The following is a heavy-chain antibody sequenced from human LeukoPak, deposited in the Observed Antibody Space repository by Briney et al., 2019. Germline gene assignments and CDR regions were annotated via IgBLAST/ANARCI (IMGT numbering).Heavy chain of an antibody. CDR3: AKDGSGLTYYFDY. V-gene: IGHV3-30*18. Sequence: GGSLRLSCAASGFTSSSYGMHWVRQAPGKGLEWVTVISNDGSNKYYADSVKGRFAISRDNSKNTLYLQMNSLRAEDTAVYYCAKDGSGLTYYFDYWGQGTLVTVSS. CDR1: GFTSSSYG. J-gene: IGHJ4*02. CDR2: ISNDGSNK. D-gene: IGHD6-19*01.